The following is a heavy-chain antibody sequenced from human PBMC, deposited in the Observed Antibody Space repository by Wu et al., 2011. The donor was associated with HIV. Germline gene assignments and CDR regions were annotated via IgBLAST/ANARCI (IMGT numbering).Heavy chain of an antibody. V-gene: IGHV1-46*01. CDR3: ARDLRGYNYGTGGYFDY. J-gene: IGHJ4*02. CDR1: GYTFTNYY. D-gene: IGHD5-18*01. CDR2: INPSGGST. Sequence: QVQLVQSGAEVKKPGASVKVSCKASGYTFTNYYMHWVRQAPGQGIEWLGVINPSGGSTTFAQKFQGRVTMTSDTSTSTVYMELSSLRSEDTAIYYCARDLRGYNYGTGGYFDYWGQGTLVTVSS.